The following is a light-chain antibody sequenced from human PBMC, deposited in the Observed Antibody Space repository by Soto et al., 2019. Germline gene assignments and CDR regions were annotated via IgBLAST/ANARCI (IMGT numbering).Light chain of an antibody. J-gene: IGLJ1*01. Sequence: SYELTQPPTVSVAPGQTARITCGGDDIGSKSVHWYQQTPGQAPVLVVYDGSDRPSGIPGRFSGSLSGHTATLSITRVEAGDEADYYCQVLDSPTGAYVFGTGTKLTVL. CDR1: DIGSKS. CDR2: DGS. CDR3: QVLDSPTGAYV. V-gene: IGLV3-21*02.